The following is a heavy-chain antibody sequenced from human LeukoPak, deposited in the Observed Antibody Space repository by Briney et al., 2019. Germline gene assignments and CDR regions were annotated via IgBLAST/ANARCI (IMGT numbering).Heavy chain of an antibody. Sequence: SQTLSLTCTVSSGSIRSSNYHWHWIRQPAGKGLEWIGRIYSSGTTNYNPSLKSRVTISVDTSKNQFSLKLSSVTAADTAVYYCARVALGYCTNGVCYGDAFDIWGQGTMVTVSS. CDR1: SGSIRSSNYH. D-gene: IGHD2-8*01. CDR3: ARVALGYCTNGVCYGDAFDI. CDR2: IYSSGTT. V-gene: IGHV4-61*02. J-gene: IGHJ3*02.